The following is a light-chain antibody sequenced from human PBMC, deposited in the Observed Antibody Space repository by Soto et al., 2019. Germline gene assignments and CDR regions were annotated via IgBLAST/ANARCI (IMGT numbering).Light chain of an antibody. J-gene: IGKJ2*01. CDR1: QSVLFSSNNKNY. CDR2: WAS. Sequence: DIVMTQSPDSLAVSLGERATINCKSSQSVLFSSNNKNYLAWYQQKPGQPPKLLIYWASTRESGVPDRFSGSGSGTDFTLTISSLQAGDVAVYYCQQYYAIPYTFGQGTTLEI. CDR3: QQYYAIPYT. V-gene: IGKV4-1*01.